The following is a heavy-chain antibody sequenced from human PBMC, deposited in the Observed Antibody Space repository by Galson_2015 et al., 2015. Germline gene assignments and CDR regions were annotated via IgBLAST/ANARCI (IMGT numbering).Heavy chain of an antibody. D-gene: IGHD3-22*01. V-gene: IGHV4-31*02. Sequence: EWIAYIYYSGSTYYNPSLKSRLTISIDTSKNQFSLKLSSVTAADTAVYYCARGVGYDSSGSYPYWYFDLWGRGTLVPVSS. CDR2: IYYSGST. CDR3: ARGVGYDSSGSYPYWYFDL. J-gene: IGHJ2*01.